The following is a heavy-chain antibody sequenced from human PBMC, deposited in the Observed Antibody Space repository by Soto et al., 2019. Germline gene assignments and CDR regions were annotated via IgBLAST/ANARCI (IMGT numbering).Heavy chain of an antibody. D-gene: IGHD2-2*02. V-gene: IGHV3-64D*06. J-gene: IGHJ3*01. Sequence: GGSLRLSCAASGFPFRVYSMNWFRQAPGKGLEYVSSISNNGGSTYYADSVNGRFTISRDNSKNTLFLQMSSLRADDTAVYYCVKALSARYNSAKAFDVWGQGTMVTVSS. CDR3: VKALSARYNSAKAFDV. CDR2: ISNNGGST. CDR1: GFPFRVYS.